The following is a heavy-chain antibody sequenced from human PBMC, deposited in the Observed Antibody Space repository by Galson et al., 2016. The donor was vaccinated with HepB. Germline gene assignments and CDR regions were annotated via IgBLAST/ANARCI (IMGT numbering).Heavy chain of an antibody. Sequence: SLRLSCAASGFTFSSYAMHWVRQAPGKGLEWVAVISFDGSNNFYADSVKGRFTISRDNSNNTLYLQMNSLRAEDTAVYYCARDGDYVWGTYRYTRTVPQYYFDYWGQGTLATVSS. J-gene: IGHJ4*02. V-gene: IGHV3-30-3*01. D-gene: IGHD3-16*02. CDR3: ARDGDYVWGTYRYTRTVPQYYFDY. CDR2: ISFDGSNN. CDR1: GFTFSSYA.